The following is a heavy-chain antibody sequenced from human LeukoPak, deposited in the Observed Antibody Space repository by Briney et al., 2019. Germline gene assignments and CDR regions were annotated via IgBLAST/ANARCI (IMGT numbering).Heavy chain of an antibody. CDR2: ISYDGSNK. CDR1: GFTFSSYG. V-gene: IGHV3-30*18. Sequence: PGRSLRLSCAASGFTFSSYGMHWVRQAPGKGLEWVAVISYDGSNKYYAGSVKGRFTISRDNSKNTLYLQMNSLRAEDTAVYYCAKDTVAWWGQGTLVTVSS. D-gene: IGHD4-23*01. J-gene: IGHJ4*02. CDR3: AKDTVAW.